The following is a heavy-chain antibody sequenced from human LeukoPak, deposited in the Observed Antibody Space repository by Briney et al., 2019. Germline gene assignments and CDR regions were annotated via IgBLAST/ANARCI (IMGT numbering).Heavy chain of an antibody. J-gene: IGHJ6*02. Sequence: GGSLRLSCAASGFTFSSYWMNWARQAPGKGLEWVASINHNGDVNYYVDSVKGRFTISRDNAKNSLYLQMSNLRAEDTTVYFCARGGGLDVWGQGATVTVSS. CDR3: ARGGGLDV. V-gene: IGHV3-7*03. D-gene: IGHD3-16*01. CDR2: INHNGDVN. CDR1: GFTFSSYW.